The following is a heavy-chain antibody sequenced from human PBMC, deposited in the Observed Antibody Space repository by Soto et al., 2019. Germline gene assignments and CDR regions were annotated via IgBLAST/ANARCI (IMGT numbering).Heavy chain of an antibody. J-gene: IGHJ4*02. D-gene: IGHD3-9*01. V-gene: IGHV3-66*01. CDR3: ARDGIDYDILTGYYYYFHY. CDR1: GFIVSSNY. CDR2: IYSGGST. Sequence: GGSLRLSCAASGFIVSSNYMSWVRQAPGKGLEWVSVIYSGGSTHYADSVKGRFTISRDNSKNTLYLQMTSLRAEDTAVYYCARDGIDYDILTGYYYYFHYWGQGTLVTVSS.